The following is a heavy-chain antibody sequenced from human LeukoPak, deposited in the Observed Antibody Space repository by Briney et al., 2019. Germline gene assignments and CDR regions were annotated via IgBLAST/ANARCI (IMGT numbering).Heavy chain of an antibody. Sequence: GGSLRLFCAASGFTFSSYAMSWVRQAPGKGLEWVSVISGSGGITYYADSVQGRFTISRDNSKNTLYLQMNSLSAEDTAVFYCAKDRGIVGGHYYGMDVWGHGTTVTVSS. D-gene: IGHD2-15*01. CDR3: AKDRGIVGGHYYGMDV. J-gene: IGHJ6*02. CDR2: ISGSGGIT. V-gene: IGHV3-23*01. CDR1: GFTFSSYA.